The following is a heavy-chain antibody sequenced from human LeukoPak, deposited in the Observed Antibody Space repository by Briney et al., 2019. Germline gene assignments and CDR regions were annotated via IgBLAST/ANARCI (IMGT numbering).Heavy chain of an antibody. V-gene: IGHV3-30*03. CDR2: ISYDGGNK. Sequence: GGSLRLSCAASGFTFSSYGMHWVRQAPGKGLEWVAVISYDGGNKYYADSVKGRFTISRDNSKNTLYLQMNSLRAEDTAVYYCARDSTGYWYFDLWGRGTLVSVSS. CDR3: ARDSTGYWYFDL. D-gene: IGHD3-3*02. J-gene: IGHJ2*01. CDR1: GFTFSSYG.